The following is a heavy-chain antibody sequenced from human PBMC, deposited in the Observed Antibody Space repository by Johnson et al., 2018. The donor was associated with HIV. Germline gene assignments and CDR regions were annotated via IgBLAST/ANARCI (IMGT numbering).Heavy chain of an antibody. CDR1: GFSFNNYA. CDR2: IGYDGSNK. D-gene: IGHD3-22*01. Sequence: QMLLVESGGGVVQPGRSLRLSCGASGFSFNNYAMHWVRQAPGKGLEWVAVIGYDGSNKYYADSAKGRFTISRDNSKNTLYLQMSSLRAEDTAVYYCAKDLQDYYDSSGHDAFDIWGQGTMVTVSS. CDR3: AKDLQDYYDSSGHDAFDI. V-gene: IGHV3-30*04. J-gene: IGHJ3*02.